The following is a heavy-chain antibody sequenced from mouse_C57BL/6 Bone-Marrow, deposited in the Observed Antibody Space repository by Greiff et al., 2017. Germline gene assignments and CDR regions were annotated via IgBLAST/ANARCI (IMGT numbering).Heavy chain of an antibody. CDR3: AKGCLLRGY. D-gene: IGHD1-1*01. CDR2: IDPSDSET. Sequence: QVQLQQPGAELVRPGSSVKLSCKASGYTFTSYWMHWVKQRPIQGLEWIGNIDPSDSETHYNQKFKDKATLTVDKSSSTAYMPLCSLPSEDSSVYYFAKGCLLRGYWGQGTTLTVSS. V-gene: IGHV1-52*01. J-gene: IGHJ2*01. CDR1: GYTFTSYW.